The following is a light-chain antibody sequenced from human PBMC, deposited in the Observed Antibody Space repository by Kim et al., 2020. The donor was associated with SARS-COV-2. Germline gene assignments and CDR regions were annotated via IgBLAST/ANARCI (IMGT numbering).Light chain of an antibody. CDR3: NSRDSSGNHLWV. CDR2: GKT. CDR1: AIRISH. J-gene: IGLJ3*02. V-gene: IGLV3-19*01. Sequence: GQTFRLTCQGDAIRISHASWSQQKPGQAPVLVTYGKTNWPSGIPDRFSGSSSGNPASLTISGAQAEDEADYYCNSRDSSGNHLWVFGGGTKLTVL.